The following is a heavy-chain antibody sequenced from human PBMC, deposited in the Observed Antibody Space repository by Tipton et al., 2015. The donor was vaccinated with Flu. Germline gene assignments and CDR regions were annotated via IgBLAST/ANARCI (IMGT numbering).Heavy chain of an antibody. V-gene: IGHV3-7*01. Sequence: SLRLSCAASGFTFSSYWMNWVRQTPGKGLEWVANIKQDGSEKKYVDPVKGRFTISRDNAKNSLYLQMNSLRVEDTAVYYCAREIPFGYHWLDPWGQGTLVTVSS. CDR3: AREIPFGYHWLDP. J-gene: IGHJ5*02. CDR1: GFTFSSYW. D-gene: IGHD2-2*03. CDR2: IKQDGSEK.